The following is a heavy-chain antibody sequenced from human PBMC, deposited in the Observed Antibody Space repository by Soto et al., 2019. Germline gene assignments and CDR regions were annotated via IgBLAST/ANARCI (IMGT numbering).Heavy chain of an antibody. CDR3: ARDRIAAAGHYYYYYGMDV. J-gene: IGHJ6*02. CDR2: IWYDGSNK. V-gene: IGHV3-33*01. CDR1: GFTFSSYG. D-gene: IGHD6-13*01. Sequence: TGGSLRLSCAASGFTFSSYGMHGVRQAPGKGLKWVAVIWYDGSNKYYADSVKGRFTISRDNSKNTLYLQMNSLRAEDTAVYYCARDRIAAAGHYYYYYGMDVWGQGTTVTVSS.